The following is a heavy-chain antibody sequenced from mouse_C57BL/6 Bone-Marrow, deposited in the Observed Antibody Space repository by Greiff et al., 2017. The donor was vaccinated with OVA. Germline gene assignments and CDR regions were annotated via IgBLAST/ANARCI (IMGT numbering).Heavy chain of an antibody. CDR1: GFSLTSYG. CDR2: IWRGGST. V-gene: IGHV2-5*01. Sequence: QVQLQQSGPGLVQPSQSLSITCTVSGFSLTSYGVHWVRQSPGKGLEWLGVIWRGGSTDYNAAFMSRLSITKDNSKSQVFFKMNSLQADDTAIYYCAKNPPFMVTTGWYFDVWGTGTTVTVSS. J-gene: IGHJ1*03. D-gene: IGHD2-2*01. CDR3: AKNPPFMVTTGWYFDV.